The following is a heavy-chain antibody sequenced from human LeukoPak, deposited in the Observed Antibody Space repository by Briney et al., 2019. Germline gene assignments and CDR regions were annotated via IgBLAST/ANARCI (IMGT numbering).Heavy chain of an antibody. J-gene: IGHJ6*02. D-gene: IGHD6-25*01. CDR3: ARGRAAPNYYYGVDV. CDR2: VYYTGST. Sequence: SQTRSLTCPVSGASLSSGGYYWTSIRQLPGKGLEWSGDVYYTGSTNHNPSLKSRVTISLDTSENQFSLKLTSVTAADTAIYYCARGRAAPNYYYGVDVWGPGTTVTVSS. CDR1: GASLSSGGYY. V-gene: IGHV4-31*03.